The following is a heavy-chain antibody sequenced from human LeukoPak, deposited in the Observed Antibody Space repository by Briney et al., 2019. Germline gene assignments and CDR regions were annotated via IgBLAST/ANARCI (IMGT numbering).Heavy chain of an antibody. V-gene: IGHV3-13*01. Sequence: PGGSLRLSCAASGFTVSSNYMSWVRQATGKGLEWVSAIGTAGDTYYPGSVKGRFTISRENAKNSLYLQMNSLRAEDTAVYYCAREDSNYYYYYGMDVWGQGTTVTVSS. D-gene: IGHD4-11*01. CDR2: IGTAGDT. CDR1: GFTVSSNY. CDR3: AREDSNYYYYYGMDV. J-gene: IGHJ6*02.